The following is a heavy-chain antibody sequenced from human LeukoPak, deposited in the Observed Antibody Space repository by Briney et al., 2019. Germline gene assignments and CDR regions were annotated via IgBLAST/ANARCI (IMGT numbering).Heavy chain of an antibody. CDR3: ARGPLGDAFDI. J-gene: IGHJ3*02. V-gene: IGHV4-59*01. CDR2: IYYSGST. Sequence: PSETLSLTCTVSGGSISSYYWSWIRQPPGKGLEWIGCIYYSGSTNYNPSLKSRVTISVDTSKNQFSLKLSSVTAADTAVYYCARGPLGDAFDIWGQGTMVTVSS. CDR1: GGSISSYY.